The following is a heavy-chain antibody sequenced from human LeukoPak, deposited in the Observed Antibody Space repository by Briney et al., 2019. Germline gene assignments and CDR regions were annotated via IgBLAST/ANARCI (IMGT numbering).Heavy chain of an antibody. CDR2: ISDSGST. V-gene: IGHV4-59*11. CDR3: ARGYDSSAYYPFNY. Sequence: NPSETLSLTCVVSGGSLSTHHWSWIRRSPGRGLEWIGYISDSGSTNYNPSLKSRVTISVDTSKNQFSLMLSSVTAADTAVYYCARGYDSSAYYPFNYWGQGTLVTVSS. CDR1: GGSLSTHH. J-gene: IGHJ4*02. D-gene: IGHD3-22*01.